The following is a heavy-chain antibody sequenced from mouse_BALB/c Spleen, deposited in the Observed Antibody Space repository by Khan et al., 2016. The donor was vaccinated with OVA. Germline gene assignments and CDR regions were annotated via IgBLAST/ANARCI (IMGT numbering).Heavy chain of an antibody. Sequence: EVQRVESGGGLVQPGRSQKLSCAASGFTFNSYGMHWVRQAPEKGLEWVAYISGDSHTIYYADTVKGRFTISRDNPKKTLFLQMTSLMSEDTAMYYCATSYFYGYYFDYWGPGTTLTVS. CDR2: ISGDSHTI. J-gene: IGHJ2*01. CDR3: ATSYFYGYYFDY. V-gene: IGHV5-17*02. CDR1: GFTFNSYG. D-gene: IGHD1-1*01.